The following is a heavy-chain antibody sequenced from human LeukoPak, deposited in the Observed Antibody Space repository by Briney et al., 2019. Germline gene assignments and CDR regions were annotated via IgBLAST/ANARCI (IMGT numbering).Heavy chain of an antibody. D-gene: IGHD1-26*01. Sequence: ASVKVSCTASGYTFTSYGISWVRQAPGQGLEWMGWISAYNDNTNYAQKIQGRVTVTTDTSTSTAYMELRSLRSGDTAVYYCARDLEVGARFFDYWGQGTLVTVSS. CDR3: ARDLEVGARFFDY. J-gene: IGHJ4*02. CDR2: ISAYNDNT. CDR1: GYTFTSYG. V-gene: IGHV1-18*01.